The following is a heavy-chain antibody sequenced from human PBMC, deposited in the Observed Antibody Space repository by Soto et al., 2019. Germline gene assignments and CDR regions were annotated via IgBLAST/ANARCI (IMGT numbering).Heavy chain of an antibody. D-gene: IGHD6-13*01. CDR1: GFTFGSYS. CDR3: AIEGIAAALDY. CDR2: ISSSSSYI. Sequence: EVQLVESGGGLVKPGGSLRLSCAASGFTFGSYSMNWVRQAPGKGLEWVSAISSSSSYIYYADSVKGRCTISKDNAKNPLYLQFNSLRAEYTAVFFFAIEGIAAALDYGGQGTLVTV. V-gene: IGHV3-21*01. J-gene: IGHJ4*02.